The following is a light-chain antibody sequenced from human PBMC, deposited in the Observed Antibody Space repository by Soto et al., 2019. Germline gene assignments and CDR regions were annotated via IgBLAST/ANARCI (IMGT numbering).Light chain of an antibody. Sequence: SHLTPDPSSLAASVGVRVSITCMASQDIATYLAWYQQKPGEAPKLLIYAASTLHGGVPSRFSGSGSGTDFALTITSLQAEDFATYYCQQLRMYPSTFGGGTKVDI. CDR1: QDIATY. J-gene: IGKJ4*01. V-gene: IGKV1-9*01. CDR2: AAS. CDR3: QQLRMYPST.